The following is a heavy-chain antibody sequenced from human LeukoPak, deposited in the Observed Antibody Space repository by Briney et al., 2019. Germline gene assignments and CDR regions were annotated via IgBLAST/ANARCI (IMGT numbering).Heavy chain of an antibody. CDR2: INPNSGGT. Sequence: ASVKVSCKASGYSFTNYDINWVRQATGQGLEWMGWINPNSGGTNYAQKFQGRVTMTRDTSISTAYMELSRLRSDDTAVYYCARDFTYYYGSGSYIAFDIWGQGTMVTVSS. CDR3: ARDFTYYYGSGSYIAFDI. V-gene: IGHV1-2*02. D-gene: IGHD3-10*01. CDR1: GYSFTNYD. J-gene: IGHJ3*02.